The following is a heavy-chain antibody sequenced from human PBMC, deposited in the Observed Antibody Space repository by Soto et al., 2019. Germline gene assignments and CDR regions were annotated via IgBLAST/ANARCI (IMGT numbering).Heavy chain of an antibody. D-gene: IGHD6-13*01. V-gene: IGHV1-69*06. J-gene: IGHJ5*02. Sequence: GASVKVSCKASGYTFSSYGISWVLQAPGQGLEWMGGIIPIFGTANYAQKFQGRVTITADKSTSTAYMELSSLRSEDTAVYYCARSSSSWSQGFDPWGQGTLVTVSS. CDR2: IIPIFGTA. CDR1: GYTFSSYG. CDR3: ARSSSSWSQGFDP.